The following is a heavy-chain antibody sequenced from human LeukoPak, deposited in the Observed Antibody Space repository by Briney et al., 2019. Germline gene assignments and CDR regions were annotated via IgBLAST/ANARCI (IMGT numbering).Heavy chain of an antibody. CDR1: GFTFSSYG. V-gene: IGHV3-33*01. CDR3: ARDSSSWYAYYYYYGMDV. J-gene: IGHJ6*04. Sequence: PGGSLRLSCAASGFTFSSYGMHWVRQAPGKGLEWVAVIWYDGSIKYYADSVKGRFTISRDNSKNTLYLQMNSLRAEDTAVYYCARDSSSWYAYYYYYGMDVWGKGTTVTVSS. D-gene: IGHD6-13*01. CDR2: IWYDGSIK.